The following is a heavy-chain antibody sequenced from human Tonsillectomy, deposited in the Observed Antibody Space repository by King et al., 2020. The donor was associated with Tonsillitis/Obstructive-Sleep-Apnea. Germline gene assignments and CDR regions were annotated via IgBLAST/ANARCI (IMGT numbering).Heavy chain of an antibody. CDR2: INTITGNP. D-gene: IGHD6-19*01. CDR3: ARALYSSGWDQCAFAI. Sequence: QLVQSGSELKKPGASVQVSCTASGYTFTTYAMNWVRQAPGQGLEWMGWINTITGNPTYAQGFTGRFFFSLDTSVSTTYLQSSSLKAEDTAVNYSARALYSSGWDQCAFAIWGQGTMVTVSS. J-gene: IGHJ3*02. V-gene: IGHV7-4-1*02. CDR1: GYTFTTYA.